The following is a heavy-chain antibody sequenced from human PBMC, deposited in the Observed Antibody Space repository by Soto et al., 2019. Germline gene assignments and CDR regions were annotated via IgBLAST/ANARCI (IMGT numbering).Heavy chain of an antibody. CDR3: TKGLLNYGGPEGL. CDR1: GFTFGNYA. D-gene: IGHD4-17*01. J-gene: IGHJ4*02. Sequence: GGSLRLSCAGSGFTFGNYAMRWVRQVPGKGLEWVSSMIGSGGDTYYADSVMGRFTVSRDKSKNTLYLQMNSLRAEDTALYYCTKGLLNYGGPEGLWGQGTLVTVPQ. V-gene: IGHV3-23*01. CDR2: MIGSGGDT.